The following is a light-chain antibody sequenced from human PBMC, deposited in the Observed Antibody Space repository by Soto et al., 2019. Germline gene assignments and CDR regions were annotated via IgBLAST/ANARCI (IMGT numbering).Light chain of an antibody. CDR1: QSISDT. CDR2: CAS. J-gene: IGKJ1*01. CDR3: QKYNAWPWT. V-gene: IGKV3-15*01. Sequence: EIVMTQSPATLSVSPGGRATLSCRASQSISDTLAWYQQQPRQAPRLLIHCASTRATGFPARISGGGSGTDFTLTISSRQSEDSAVEYCQKYNAWPWTFGRGTKVDI.